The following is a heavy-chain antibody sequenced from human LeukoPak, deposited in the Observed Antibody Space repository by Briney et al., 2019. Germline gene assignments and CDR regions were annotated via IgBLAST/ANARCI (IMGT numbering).Heavy chain of an antibody. V-gene: IGHV1-8*01. CDR3: ARGMRWLRLSNSYYFDY. CDR1: GYTFTSYD. J-gene: IGHJ4*02. CDR2: MNPNSGNT. D-gene: IGHD5-12*01. Sequence: ASMKVSCKASGYTFTSYDINWVRQATGQGLEWMGWMNPNSGNTGYAQKFQGRVTMTRNTSISTAYMELSSLRSEDTAVYYCARGMRWLRLSNSYYFDYWGQGTLVTVSS.